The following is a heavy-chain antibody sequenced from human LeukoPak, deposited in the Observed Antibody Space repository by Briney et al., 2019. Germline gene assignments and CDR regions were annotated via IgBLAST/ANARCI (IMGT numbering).Heavy chain of an antibody. J-gene: IGHJ5*02. CDR3: AKDLMRDRWFGES. CDR1: GFTFSSYS. V-gene: IGHV3-21*01. Sequence: GGSLRLSCAASGFTFSSYSMNWVRQAPGKGLEWVSSISSSSSYIYYADSVKGRFTISRDTSRSTLYLQMNSLRVEDTAVYYCAKDLMRDRWFGESWGQGTLVTVSS. CDR2: ISSSSSYI. D-gene: IGHD3-10*01.